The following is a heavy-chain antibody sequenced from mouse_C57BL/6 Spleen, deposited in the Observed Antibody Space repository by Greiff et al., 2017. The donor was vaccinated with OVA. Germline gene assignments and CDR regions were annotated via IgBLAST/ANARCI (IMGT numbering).Heavy chain of an antibody. D-gene: IGHD2-5*01. J-gene: IGHJ3*01. V-gene: IGHV1-69*01. Sequence: VQLQQPGAELVMPGASVKLSCKASGYTFTSYWMHWVKQRPGQGLEWIGEIDPSDSYTNCNQKFKGKSTLTVDKSSSTAYMQLSSLTSEDSAVYYCAVNSNCDGLFAYWGQGTLVTVSA. CDR1: GYTFTSYW. CDR3: AVNSNCDGLFAY. CDR2: IDPSDSYT.